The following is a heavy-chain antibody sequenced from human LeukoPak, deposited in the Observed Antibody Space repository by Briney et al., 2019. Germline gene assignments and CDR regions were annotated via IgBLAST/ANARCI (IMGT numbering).Heavy chain of an antibody. V-gene: IGHV3-66*02. CDR1: GFTVSSNY. CDR3: AGIVVVKSPADAFDI. Sequence: GGSLRLSCAASGFTVSSNYMSWVRQAPGKGLEWVSVIYSGGSTYYADSVKGRFTISRDNSKNTLYLQMNSLRAEDTAVYYWAGIVVVKSPADAFDIWGQGTMVTVSS. J-gene: IGHJ3*02. D-gene: IGHD3-22*01. CDR2: IYSGGST.